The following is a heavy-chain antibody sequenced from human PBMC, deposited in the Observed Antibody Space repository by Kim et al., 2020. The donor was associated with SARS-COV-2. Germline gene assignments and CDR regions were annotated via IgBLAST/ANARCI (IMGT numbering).Heavy chain of an antibody. Sequence: GGSLRLSCAASGFTFSSYGMHWVRQAPGKGLEWVAVISYDGSNKYYADSVKGRFTISRDNSKNTLYLQMNSLRAEDTAVYYCAKDRGLDYYGSGRCYYYYYGMVVWGQGTTVTASS. D-gene: IGHD3-10*01. CDR2: ISYDGSNK. V-gene: IGHV3-30*18. J-gene: IGHJ6*02. CDR1: GFTFSSYG. CDR3: AKDRGLDYYGSGRCYYYYYGMVV.